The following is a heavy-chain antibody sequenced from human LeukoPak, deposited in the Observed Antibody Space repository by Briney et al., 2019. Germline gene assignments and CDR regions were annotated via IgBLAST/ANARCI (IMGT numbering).Heavy chain of an antibody. V-gene: IGHV4-59*01. CDR1: GGSISTYY. CDR3: AREEREYCGGDCNDAFDI. CDR2: IYYSGGT. Sequence: SETLSLTCTVSGGSISTYYWSWVRQPPGKGLEWIGHIYYSGGTNYNPSLKSRVTISVDTSKNQFSLKLSSVTAADTAVYYCAREEREYCGGDCNDAFDIWGQGTMVTVSS. D-gene: IGHD2-21*02. J-gene: IGHJ3*02.